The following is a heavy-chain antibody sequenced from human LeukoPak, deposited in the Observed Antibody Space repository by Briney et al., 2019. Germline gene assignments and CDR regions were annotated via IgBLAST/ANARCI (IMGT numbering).Heavy chain of an antibody. V-gene: IGHV4-59*01. CDR3: ARQYYYDSSGSNWFDP. D-gene: IGHD3-22*01. Sequence: PSETLSLTCTVSGGSISSYYWSWIRQPPGKGLEWIGYIYYSGSTNYNPSLKSRVTISVDTSKNQFSLKLSSATAADTAVYYCARQYYYDSSGSNWFDPWGQGTLVTVSS. CDR1: GGSISSYY. J-gene: IGHJ5*02. CDR2: IYYSGST.